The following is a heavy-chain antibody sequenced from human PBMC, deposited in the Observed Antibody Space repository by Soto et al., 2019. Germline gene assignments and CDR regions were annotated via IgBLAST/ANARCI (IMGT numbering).Heavy chain of an antibody. V-gene: IGHV1-69*01. D-gene: IGHD6-6*01. CDR2: IIPIFGTA. CDR1: GGTFSRHA. J-gene: IGHJ4*02. Sequence: QVQLVQSGAEVRKPGSSVKVSCKASGGTFSRHAISWVRQAPGQGLEWMGGIIPIFGTANHAQKFQGRVTIIADESTSTVYMELSSLRSEDTAMYYCARDGEQLGDYWGQGTLVTVSS. CDR3: ARDGEQLGDY.